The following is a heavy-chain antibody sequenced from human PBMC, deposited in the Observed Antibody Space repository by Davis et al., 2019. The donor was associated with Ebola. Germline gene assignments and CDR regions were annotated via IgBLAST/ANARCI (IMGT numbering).Heavy chain of an antibody. CDR1: VVSPRSGGVG. CDR3: ANIPEYSNYFDD. V-gene: IGHV2-5*02. D-gene: IGHD4-11*01. J-gene: IGHJ4*02. Sequence: SGPTLPQPTQTLTLTCTFSVVSPRSGGVGVGWIRQPPGKALERLALIDWDDAKHYTPSLKRRLTIFKDSSKDEVVLTMTNMDPVDTGTYFCANIPEYSNYFDDWGQGTLVTVSS. CDR2: IDWDDAK.